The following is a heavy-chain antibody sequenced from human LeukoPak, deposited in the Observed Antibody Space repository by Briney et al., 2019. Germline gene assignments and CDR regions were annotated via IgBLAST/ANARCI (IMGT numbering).Heavy chain of an antibody. D-gene: IGHD3-22*01. V-gene: IGHV4-31*03. CDR1: GGSISSGGYY. CDR2: IYYSGST. Sequence: SQTLSLTCTVSGGSISSGGYYWSWIRQHPGKGLEWIGYIYYSGSTYYNPSLKSRVTISVDTSKNQFSLKLSSVTAADTAVYYCAGGYYDSSGYDDWGGFDYWGQGTLVTVSS. J-gene: IGHJ4*02. CDR3: AGGYYDSSGYDDWGGFDY.